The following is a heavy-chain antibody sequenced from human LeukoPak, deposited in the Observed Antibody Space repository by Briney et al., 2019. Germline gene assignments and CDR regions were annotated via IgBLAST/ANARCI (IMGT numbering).Heavy chain of an antibody. V-gene: IGHV3-30-3*01. CDR3: ARATQDSDLGSFGY. CDR2: ISYDGSNK. D-gene: IGHD1-26*01. J-gene: IGHJ4*02. CDR1: GFTFSSYA. Sequence: GGSLRLSCAASGFTFSSYAMHWVRQAPGKGLEWVAVISYDGSNKYYADSVKGRFTISRDNSKNTLYLQMNSLRAEDTAVYYCARATQDSDLGSFGYWGQGTLVTVSS.